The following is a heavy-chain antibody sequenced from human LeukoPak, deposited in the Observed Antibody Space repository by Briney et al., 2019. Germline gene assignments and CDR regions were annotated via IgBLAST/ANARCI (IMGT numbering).Heavy chain of an antibody. CDR1: GYTFTSYA. CDR2: INAGNGNT. CDR3: ASALTTVTTGFDP. Sequence: ASVKVSCKASGYTFTSYAMHWVRQAPGQRLEWMGWINAGNGNTKYSQKFQGKVTITRDTSASTAYMELSSLRSEDTAVYYCASALTTVTTGFDPWGQGTLVTVSS. D-gene: IGHD4-17*01. J-gene: IGHJ5*02. V-gene: IGHV1-3*01.